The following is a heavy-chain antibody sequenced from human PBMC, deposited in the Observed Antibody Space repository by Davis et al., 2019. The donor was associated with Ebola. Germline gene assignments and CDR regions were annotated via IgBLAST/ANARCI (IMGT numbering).Heavy chain of an antibody. D-gene: IGHD3-3*01. CDR3: ARGSGFWNGYFMAYFDF. CDR1: GYTFTAYY. CDR2: INPNSGDT. J-gene: IGHJ4*02. Sequence: ASVKVSCKASGYTFTAYYIHWVRQAPGQGLEWMGWINPNSGDTKFLQKFQGRVTVTRDTSISTVYMELSRLRSDDTAVYYCARGSGFWNGYFMAYFDFWGQGALVTVSS. V-gene: IGHV1-2*02.